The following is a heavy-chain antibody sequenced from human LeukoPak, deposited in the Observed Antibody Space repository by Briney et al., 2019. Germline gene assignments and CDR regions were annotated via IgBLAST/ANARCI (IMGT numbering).Heavy chain of an antibody. CDR3: ARGGPFGYCSSGNCINWFDP. CDR2: ISGSSSTI. Sequence: PGGSLRLSCAGSAFTFGDYWMSWIRQAPGKGLEWASYISGSSSTIYYADPVKGRFTISRDNARRSLYLQMNSLRADDTAMYYCARGGPFGYCSSGNCINWFDPWGQGTLVTVSS. V-gene: IGHV3-11*01. CDR1: AFTFGDYW. J-gene: IGHJ5*02. D-gene: IGHD2-15*01.